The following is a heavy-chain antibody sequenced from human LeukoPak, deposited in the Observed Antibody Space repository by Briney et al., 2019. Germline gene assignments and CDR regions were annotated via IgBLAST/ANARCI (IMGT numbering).Heavy chain of an antibody. CDR3: ARAGGCSGYDLSFDY. CDR2: ISSSSSYI. D-gene: IGHD5-12*01. J-gene: IGHJ4*02. V-gene: IGHV3-21*01. CDR1: GFTLVSLS. Sequence: GGSLRLSCAASGFTLVSLSLNWVGKPPGKGLDWSSSISSSSSYIYYADSVKGRFTISRDNAKNSLYLQMNSLRAEDTAVYYCARAGGCSGYDLSFDYWGQGTLVTVSS.